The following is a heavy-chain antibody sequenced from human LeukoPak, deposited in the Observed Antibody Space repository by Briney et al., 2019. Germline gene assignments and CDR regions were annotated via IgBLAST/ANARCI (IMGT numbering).Heavy chain of an antibody. CDR2: INSGGSST. Sequence: GGSLRLSCTASAFTFSSYWMHWVRQAPGKGLVWVSHINSGGSSTSYADSVKGRFTISRDNAKNTLYLQMNSLRAEDMAVYYCARDRYSSAWYEEWGQGTLVTVSS. D-gene: IGHD6-19*01. J-gene: IGHJ4*02. V-gene: IGHV3-74*01. CDR1: AFTFSSYW. CDR3: ARDRYSSAWYEE.